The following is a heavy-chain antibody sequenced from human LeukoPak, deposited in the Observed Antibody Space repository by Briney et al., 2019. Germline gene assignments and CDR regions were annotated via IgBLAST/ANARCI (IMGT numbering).Heavy chain of an antibody. D-gene: IGHD6-19*01. Sequence: PSETLSLTCTVSGVSISSSSYYWGWLRQPPGKGLEWIGSIYYTGSTYYNPSLKSRVTISVDTSKNQFSLKLSSVTAADTAVYYCARHALAVAGQFDYWGQGTLVTVSS. CDR1: GVSISSSSYY. J-gene: IGHJ4*02. CDR3: ARHALAVAGQFDY. CDR2: IYYTGST. V-gene: IGHV4-39*01.